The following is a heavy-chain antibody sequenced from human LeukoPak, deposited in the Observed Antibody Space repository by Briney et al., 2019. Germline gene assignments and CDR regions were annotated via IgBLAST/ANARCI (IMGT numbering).Heavy chain of an antibody. D-gene: IGHD6-19*01. CDR1: GFTFTTYY. CDR3: ARESGSDWRYFDY. CDR2: INQDGGEK. Sequence: GGSLRLSCAASGFTFTTYYMSWVRQAPGKGLEWVANINQDGGEKNYVDSVKGRFTISRDNAKNSLDLQMNSLRAEDTAVYYCARESGSDWRYFDYWGQGTLVTVSS. V-gene: IGHV3-7*01. J-gene: IGHJ4*02.